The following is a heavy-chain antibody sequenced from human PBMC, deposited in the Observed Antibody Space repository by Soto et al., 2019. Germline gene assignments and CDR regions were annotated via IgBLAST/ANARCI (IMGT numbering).Heavy chain of an antibody. J-gene: IGHJ4*02. CDR3: ARFSGSYTRGLDY. D-gene: IGHD1-26*01. CDR2: SKNKANSYST. CDR1: GFTFSDHY. V-gene: IGHV3-72*01. Sequence: EVQLVESGGGLVQPGGSLRLSCAASGFTFSDHYMDWVRQAPGKGLEWVGSSKNKANSYSTEYAESVKGRVTISRDESKNSLYLQMNSLKTEDTAVYYCARFSGSYTRGLDYWGQGTLVTVSS.